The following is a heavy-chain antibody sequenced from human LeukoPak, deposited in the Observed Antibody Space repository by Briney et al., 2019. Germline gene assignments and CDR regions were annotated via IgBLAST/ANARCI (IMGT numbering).Heavy chain of an antibody. CDR2: IYYSGGT. CDR1: GGSISSYY. V-gene: IGHV4-59*01. CDR3: ARGCKVRFLEWLDHYYYGMDV. D-gene: IGHD3-3*01. Sequence: SETLSLTCTVSGGSISSYYWSWIRQPPGKGLEWIGYIYYSGGTNYNPSLKSRVTISVDASKNQFSLKLSSVTAADMAVYYCARGCKVRFLEWLDHYYYGMDVWGQGTTVTVSS. J-gene: IGHJ6*02.